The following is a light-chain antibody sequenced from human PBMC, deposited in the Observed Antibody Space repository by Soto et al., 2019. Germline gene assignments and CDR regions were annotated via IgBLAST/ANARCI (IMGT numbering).Light chain of an antibody. V-gene: IGKV3-15*01. CDR2: DAS. Sequence: ILMTQSPATLSVSPGERATLSCRASQSVSNNLAWYQQKPGQAPRLLIYDASTRATGIPARFSGSGSGTEFTLTISGLQSEDFAGVYWQQYNIWPPWTFGQGTKVEVK. CDR1: QSVSNN. J-gene: IGKJ1*01. CDR3: QQYNIWPPWT.